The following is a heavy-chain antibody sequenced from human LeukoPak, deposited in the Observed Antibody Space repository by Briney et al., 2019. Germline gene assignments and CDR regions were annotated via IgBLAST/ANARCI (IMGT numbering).Heavy chain of an antibody. J-gene: IGHJ5*02. CDR2: IYYSGST. CDR3: AREWRSSTIMGWFDP. CDR1: GGSISSYY. D-gene: IGHD2-2*01. Sequence: PSETLSLTCTVSGGSISSYYWSWIRQPPGKGPEWIGYIYYSGSTNYNPSLKSRVTISVDTSKNQFSLKLSSVTAADTAVYYCAREWRSSTIMGWFDPWGQGTLVTVSS. V-gene: IGHV4-59*12.